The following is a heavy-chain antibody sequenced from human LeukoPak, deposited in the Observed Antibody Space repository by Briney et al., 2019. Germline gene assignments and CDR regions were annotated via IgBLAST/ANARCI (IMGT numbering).Heavy chain of an antibody. CDR3: ARTRGAGNDAFDI. CDR1: GYTFTGYY. V-gene: IGHV1-2*04. Sequence: GASVKVSCKASGYTFTGYYMHWVRQAPGQGLEWMGWINPNSGGTNYAQKFQGWVTMTRDTSISTAYMELSRLRSDDTAVYYCARTRGAGNDAFDIWGQGTMVTASS. CDR2: INPNSGGT. J-gene: IGHJ3*02. D-gene: IGHD1-26*01.